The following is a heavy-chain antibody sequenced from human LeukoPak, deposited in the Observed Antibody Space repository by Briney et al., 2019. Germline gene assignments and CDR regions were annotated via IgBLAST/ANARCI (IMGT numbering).Heavy chain of an antibody. CDR1: GFNVSRNY. CDR2: IYSGGST. D-gene: IGHD7-27*01. J-gene: IGHJ4*02. V-gene: IGHV3-53*01. Sequence: GGSLRLSCAASGFNVSRNYMRRVRHHPGEGLEWLSVIYSGGSTYYADYVKGRFIISRDNSKNTVYLQLNSLRAEDTAVYYCARDLPRGNWEYWGQGTLVSVSS. CDR3: ARDLPRGNWEY.